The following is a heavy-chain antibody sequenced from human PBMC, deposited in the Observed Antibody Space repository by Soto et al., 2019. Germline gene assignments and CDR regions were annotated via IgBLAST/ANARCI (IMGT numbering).Heavy chain of an antibody. D-gene: IGHD2-15*01. J-gene: IGHJ4*02. Sequence: SETLSLTCTVSGGSISSSSYYWGWIRQPPGKGLEWIGSIYYSGSTYYNPSLKSRVTISVDTSKNQFSLKLSSVTAADTAVYYCAGRVVAATGAYYFDYWGQGTLVTVSS. CDR2: IYYSGST. CDR1: GGSISSSSYY. V-gene: IGHV4-39*01. CDR3: AGRVVAATGAYYFDY.